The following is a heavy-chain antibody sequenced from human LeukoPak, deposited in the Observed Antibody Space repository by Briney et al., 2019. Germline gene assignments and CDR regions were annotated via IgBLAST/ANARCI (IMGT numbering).Heavy chain of an antibody. J-gene: IGHJ6*02. D-gene: IGHD1-14*01. V-gene: IGHV3-30-3*01. CDR1: GFIFSNFA. CDR3: AGQRYTNEHVVDV. Sequence: GGSLRLSCAASGFIFSNFAMHWVRQAPGKGLEWVAFISHDGSNKPYADSVKGRFTISRDISKNTLYLQMNSLRAEDTAVYYCAGQRYTNEHVVDVWGQGTTVTVSS. CDR2: ISHDGSNK.